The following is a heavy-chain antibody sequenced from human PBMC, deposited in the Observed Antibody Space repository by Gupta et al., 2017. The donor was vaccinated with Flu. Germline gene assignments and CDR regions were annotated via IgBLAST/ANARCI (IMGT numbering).Heavy chain of an antibody. CDR2: INHSGST. J-gene: IGHJ6*03. CDR3: ARGSYSGYDRRPKRYYYYYMDV. Sequence: EWIGEINHSGSTNYNPSLKSRVTISVDTSKNQFSLKLSSVTAADTAVYYCARGSYSGYDRRPKRYYYYYMDVWGKGTTVTVSS. V-gene: IGHV4-34*01. D-gene: IGHD5-12*01.